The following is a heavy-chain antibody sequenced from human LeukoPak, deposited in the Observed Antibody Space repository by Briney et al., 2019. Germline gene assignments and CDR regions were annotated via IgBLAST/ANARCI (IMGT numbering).Heavy chain of an antibody. Sequence: PGGSLRLSCAASGFTFSDYYMGWIRQARGKGLEWVSYISSSSSYTNYADSVKGRFTISRDNAKNSLYLQMDSLRAEDTAVYYCARALYYDSSGPGYWGQGTLVTVSS. CDR3: ARALYYDSSGPGY. J-gene: IGHJ4*02. CDR1: GFTFSDYY. D-gene: IGHD3-22*01. CDR2: ISSSSSYT. V-gene: IGHV3-11*05.